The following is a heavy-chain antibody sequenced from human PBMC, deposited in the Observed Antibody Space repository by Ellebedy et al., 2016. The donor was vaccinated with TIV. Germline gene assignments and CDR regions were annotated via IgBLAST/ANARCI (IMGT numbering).Heavy chain of an antibody. V-gene: IGHV3-30*12. CDR3: ARGRDDDNPQELDY. CDR2: VYYDAIDI. J-gene: IGHJ4*02. D-gene: IGHD5-24*01. CDR1: GFTFSNYD. Sequence: GESLKISCAASGFTFSNYDMHWVRQAPGTGLEWVAVVYYDAIDIYSVDSVTGRFTISRDNSKNTLYLQMNSLRAEDTAVYYCARGRDDDNPQELDYWGQGTLVTVSS.